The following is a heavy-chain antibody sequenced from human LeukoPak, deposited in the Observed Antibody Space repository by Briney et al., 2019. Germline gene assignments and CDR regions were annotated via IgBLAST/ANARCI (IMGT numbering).Heavy chain of an antibody. Sequence: PSETLSLTCTLSGGSFSSYYWSWIRQPPGRGLEWIGYIYYSGSTNYNPSLKSRVTISVDTSKNQFSLKLSSVTATDTAVYYCARAGYSGSDFSVWGKGSTVTVSS. J-gene: IGHJ6*04. CDR2: IYYSGST. D-gene: IGHD5-12*01. CDR3: ARAGYSGSDFSV. V-gene: IGHV4-59*01. CDR1: GGSFSSYY.